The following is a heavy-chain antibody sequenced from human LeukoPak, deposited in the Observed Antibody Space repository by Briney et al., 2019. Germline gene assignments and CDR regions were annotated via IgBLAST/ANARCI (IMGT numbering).Heavy chain of an antibody. D-gene: IGHD2-15*01. CDR3: TTDGLYSIDN. V-gene: IGHV3-15*01. J-gene: IGHJ4*02. CDR1: GFTFSYAW. CDR2: IRSKSDGATT. Sequence: PGGSLRLSRAASGFTFSYAWMNWVRQGPGKGLEWVGRIRSKSDGATTDYAAPVKGRFTISRDDSKNTLYLQIRSVKTEDTAIYYCTTDGLYSIDNWGQGTLVTVSS.